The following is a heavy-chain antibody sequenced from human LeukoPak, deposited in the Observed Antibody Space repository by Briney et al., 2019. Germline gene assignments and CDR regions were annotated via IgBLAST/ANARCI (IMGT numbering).Heavy chain of an antibody. V-gene: IGHV4-59*12. CDR1: GVSISNYD. D-gene: IGHD3-10*01. CDR3: ARVSLVRGAPDYYFDY. Sequence: PSETLSLTCTVSGVSISNYDWSWIRQPPGKGLEWIGYIYYSGSTNYNPSLKSRVTMSVDTSKNQFSLKLSSVTAADTAVYYCARVSLVRGAPDYYFDYWGQGTLVTVSS. J-gene: IGHJ4*02. CDR2: IYYSGST.